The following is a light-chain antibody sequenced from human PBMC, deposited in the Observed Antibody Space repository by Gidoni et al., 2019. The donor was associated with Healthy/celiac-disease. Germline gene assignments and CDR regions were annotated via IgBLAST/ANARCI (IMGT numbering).Light chain of an antibody. CDR2: WAS. CDR3: QQYYSTPPMYT. V-gene: IGKV4-1*01. Sequence: DIVMTQSPASLAVSLGERAPINCKSSQSVLYSSNNKNYLAWYQQKPGQPPKLLIYWASTRESGVPDRFSGSGSGTDFTLTISSLQAEDVAVYYCQQYYSTPPMYTFXXXTKLEIK. J-gene: IGKJ2*01. CDR1: QSVLYSSNNKNY.